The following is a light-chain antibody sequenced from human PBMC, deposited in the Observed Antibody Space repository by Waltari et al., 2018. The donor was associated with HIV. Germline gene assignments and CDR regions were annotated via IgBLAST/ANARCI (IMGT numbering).Light chain of an antibody. CDR2: KYY. CDR1: TLSGNV. J-gene: IGLJ2*01. V-gene: IGLV3-25*03. CDR3: QSSDRSGLI. Sequence: SYGLRQPPSVSVYPGQTANITCSGDTLSGNVDYWYQTKSGQDPFLLIFKYYERPAGIPERFSGSRSGTTVTLTINRAQAEDEADYYCQSSDRSGLIFGGGTKLTVL.